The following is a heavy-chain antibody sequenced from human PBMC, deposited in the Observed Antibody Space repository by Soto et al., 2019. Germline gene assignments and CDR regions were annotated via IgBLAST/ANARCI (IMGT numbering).Heavy chain of an antibody. CDR1: GGSISSSSYY. CDR2: IYYSGST. V-gene: IGHV4-39*01. J-gene: IGHJ6*02. Sequence: QLQLQESGPGLVKPSETLSLTCTVSGGSISSSSYYWGWIRQPPGKGLEWIGSIYYSGSTYYNPSLKSRVTISVDTSKNQFSLKLSSVTAADTAVYYCARLDIVVVPAYGMDVWGQGTTVTVSS. CDR3: ARLDIVVVPAYGMDV. D-gene: IGHD2-2*01.